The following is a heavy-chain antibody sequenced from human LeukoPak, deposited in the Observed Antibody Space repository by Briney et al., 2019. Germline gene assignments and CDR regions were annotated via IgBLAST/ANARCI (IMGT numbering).Heavy chain of an antibody. CDR2: INSDGSST. J-gene: IGHJ4*02. V-gene: IGHV3-74*01. D-gene: IGHD3-16*02. Sequence: GGSLRLPCAASGFTFSSYWMHWVRQAPGKGLVWVSRINSDGSSTRYADSVKGRFTISRDDAKSSLYLQMSSLRAEDTAMYYCARDLGVIVHPSDYWGQGTLVTVSS. CDR3: ARDLGVIVHPSDY. CDR1: GFTFSSYW.